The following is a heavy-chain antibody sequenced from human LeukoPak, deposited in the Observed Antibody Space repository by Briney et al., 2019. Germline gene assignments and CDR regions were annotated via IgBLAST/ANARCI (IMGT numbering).Heavy chain of an antibody. Sequence: GGFLRLSCAASGFTFSSYAMHWVRQAPGKGLEYVSAISSNGGSTYYANSVKGRFTISRDNSKNTLYLQMGSLRAEDMAVYYCARFSSDYGLDYWGQGTLVTVSS. J-gene: IGHJ4*02. D-gene: IGHD4-17*01. CDR3: ARFSSDYGLDY. CDR1: GFTFSSYA. V-gene: IGHV3-64*01. CDR2: ISSNGGST.